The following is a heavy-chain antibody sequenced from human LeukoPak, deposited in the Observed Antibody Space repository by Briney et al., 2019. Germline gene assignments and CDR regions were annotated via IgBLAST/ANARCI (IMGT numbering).Heavy chain of an antibody. CDR2: IYHSGST. V-gene: IGHV4-38-2*01. D-gene: IGHD3-10*01. CDR3: ARGVLLWFGESMVYNWFDP. CDR1: GYSISSGYY. J-gene: IGHJ5*02. Sequence: PSETLSLTCAVSGYSISSGYYWGWIRQPPGKGLEWIGIIYHSGSTYYNPSLKSRVTISVDTSKNQFSLKLSSVTAADTAVYYCARGVLLWFGESMVYNWFDPWGQGTLVTVSS.